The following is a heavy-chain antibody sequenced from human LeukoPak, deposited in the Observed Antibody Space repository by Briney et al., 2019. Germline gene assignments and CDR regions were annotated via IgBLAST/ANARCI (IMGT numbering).Heavy chain of an antibody. V-gene: IGHV4-4*07. D-gene: IGHD1-26*01. J-gene: IGHJ4*02. CDR1: GGSISSYY. CDR3: ARENSGSYREFDY. Sequence: SGTLSLTCTVSGGSISSYYWSWIRQPAGKGLEWIGRIYTSGSTNYNASLKSRVSMSVDTSKNQFSLKLSSVTAADTAVFYCARENSGSYREFDYWGQGTLVTVSS. CDR2: IYTSGST.